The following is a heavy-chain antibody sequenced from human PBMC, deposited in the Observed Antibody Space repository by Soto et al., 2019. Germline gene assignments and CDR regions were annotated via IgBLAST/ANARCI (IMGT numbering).Heavy chain of an antibody. Sequence: GSGPTLVNPTQTLTLTCTFSGFSLSTSGVGVGWIRQPPGKALEWLALIYWDDDRRYSPSLKSRLTITKDTSKNQVVLTMTNMDPVDTATYYCAHIWDYYGSSGYYSGAVGNWFDPWGQGTLVTVSS. CDR1: GFSLSTSGVG. D-gene: IGHD3-22*01. V-gene: IGHV2-5*02. J-gene: IGHJ5*02. CDR3: AHIWDYYGSSGYYSGAVGNWFDP. CDR2: IYWDDDR.